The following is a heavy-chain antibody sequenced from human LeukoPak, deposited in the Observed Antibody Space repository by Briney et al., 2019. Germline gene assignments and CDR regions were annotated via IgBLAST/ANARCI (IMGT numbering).Heavy chain of an antibody. CDR1: GGSVSSGSYY. D-gene: IGHD3-22*01. J-gene: IGHJ4*02. CDR2: IYYSGST. V-gene: IGHV4-61*01. CDR3: ARGLVRITMIVGAMGATYYFDY. Sequence: PSETLSLTCTVSGGSVSSGSYYWSWIRQPPGKGLEWIGYIYYSGSTNYNPSLKSRVTISVDTSKNQFSLKLSSVTAADTAVYYCARGLVRITMIVGAMGATYYFDYWGQGTLVTVSS.